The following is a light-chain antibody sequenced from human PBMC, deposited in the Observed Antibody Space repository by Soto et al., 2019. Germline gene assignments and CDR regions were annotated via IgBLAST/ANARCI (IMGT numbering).Light chain of an antibody. CDR3: HQYRSATQT. V-gene: IGKV4-1*01. Sequence: DIVMTQSPDSLAVSLGERATINCKSSQSVLYSPNNKNYLAWYQQKPGQPPKLLVYWASTRESGVPDRFSGSGSGTDFTLTISRLQDEDAAVYYCHQYRSATQTFGQGTKVEIK. CDR1: QSVLYSPNNKNY. J-gene: IGKJ1*01. CDR2: WAS.